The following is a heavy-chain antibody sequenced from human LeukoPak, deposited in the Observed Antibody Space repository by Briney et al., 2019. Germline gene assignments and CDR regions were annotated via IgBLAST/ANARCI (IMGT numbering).Heavy chain of an antibody. V-gene: IGHV5-51*01. CDR1: GYTFTSYW. J-gene: IGHJ6*03. D-gene: IGHD3-3*01. Sequence: PGESLKISCKGSGYTFTSYWIGWVRQMPGKGLEWMGIIYPGDSDTRYSPSFQGQVTISADKSISTAYLQWSSLKASDTAMYYCARQDDFWSGPHLGYMDVWGKGTTVTVSS. CDR3: ARQDDFWSGPHLGYMDV. CDR2: IYPGDSDT.